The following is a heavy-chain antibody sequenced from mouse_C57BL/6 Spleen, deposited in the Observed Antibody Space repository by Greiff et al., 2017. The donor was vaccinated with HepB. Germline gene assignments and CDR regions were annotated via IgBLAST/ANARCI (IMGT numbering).Heavy chain of an antibody. J-gene: IGHJ3*01. V-gene: IGHV14-4*01. D-gene: IGHD1-1*01. CDR3: TTYYGSSWFAY. CDR1: GFNIKDDY. Sequence: DVHLVESGAELVRPGASVKLSCTASGFNIKDDYMHWVKQRPEQGLEWIGWIDPENGDTEYASKFQGKATITADTSSNTAYLQLSSLTSEDTAVYYCTTYYGSSWFAYWGQGTLVTVSA. CDR2: IDPENGDT.